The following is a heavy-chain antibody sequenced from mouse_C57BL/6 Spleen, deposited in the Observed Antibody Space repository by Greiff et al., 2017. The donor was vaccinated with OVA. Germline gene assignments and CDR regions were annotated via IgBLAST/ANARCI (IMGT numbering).Heavy chain of an antibody. J-gene: IGHJ3*01. V-gene: IGHV1-22*01. CDR2: INPNNGGT. Sequence: EVQLQQSGPELVKPGASVKMSCKASGYTFTDYNMHWVKQSPGQSLEWIGYINPNNGGTRYNQKFKGKATLTVNKSSSTAYMELRSLTSEDSAVYYCARKVRPAWFAYWGQGTLVTVSA. CDR1: GYTFTDYN. D-gene: IGHD1-2*01. CDR3: ARKVRPAWFAY.